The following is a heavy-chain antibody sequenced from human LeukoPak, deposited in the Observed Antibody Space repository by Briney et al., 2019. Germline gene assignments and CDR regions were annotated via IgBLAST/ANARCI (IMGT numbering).Heavy chain of an antibody. CDR2: ISRSSSYI. CDR1: GFTFSSYS. CDR3: ARAKLSPKSYYYGSGSYYYFDY. D-gene: IGHD3-10*01. Sequence: GGSLRLSCAASGFTFSSYSMNWVRQAPGKGLEWVSSISRSSSYIDYADSVKGRFTISRDNAKNSLYLQMNSLRAEDTAVYYCARAKLSPKSYYYGSGSYYYFDYWGQGTLVTVSS. V-gene: IGHV3-21*01. J-gene: IGHJ4*02.